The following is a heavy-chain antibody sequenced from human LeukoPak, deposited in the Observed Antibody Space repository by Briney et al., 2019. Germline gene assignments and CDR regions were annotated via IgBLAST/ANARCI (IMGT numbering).Heavy chain of an antibody. D-gene: IGHD6-19*01. J-gene: IGHJ4*02. Sequence: GRSLRLSCAASGFTFSSYGMHWVRQAPGKGLEWVAVIWHDGGAKFYVDSVRGRFSISRDDSKNTPYLQMNSLRAEDTALYYCAKDNRGGWSGYFDYWGRGTLVTVSS. V-gene: IGHV3-33*06. CDR3: AKDNRGGWSGYFDY. CDR2: IWHDGGAK. CDR1: GFTFSSYG.